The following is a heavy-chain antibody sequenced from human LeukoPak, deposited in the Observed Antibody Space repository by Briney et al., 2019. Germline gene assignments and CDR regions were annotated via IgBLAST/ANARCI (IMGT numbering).Heavy chain of an antibody. J-gene: IGHJ3*02. CDR1: GFTFSSYA. CDR3: ARVGVIVVVIDAFDI. V-gene: IGHV3-30-3*01. Sequence: GRSLRLSCAASGFTFSSYAMHWVRQAPGKGLEWVAVISYDGSNKYYADSVKGRFTISRDNSKNTLYLQMNSLRAEDTAVYYCARVGVIVVVIDAFDIWGQGTMVTVSS. D-gene: IGHD3-22*01. CDR2: ISYDGSNK.